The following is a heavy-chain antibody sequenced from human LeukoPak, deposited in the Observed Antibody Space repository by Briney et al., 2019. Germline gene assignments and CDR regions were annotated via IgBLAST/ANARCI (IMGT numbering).Heavy chain of an antibody. D-gene: IGHD5-12*01. V-gene: IGHV3-21*05. J-gene: IGHJ4*02. CDR2: LKGDNGDI. Sequence: PGGSLRLSCAASGFTFSSYTMSWIRQTPGKGLEYLSYLKGDNGDINYADSVRGRFTISRDNTKNSLYLQMNNLRAEDTAVYYCARVLRGYASYEGNWGQGTLVTVSS. CDR3: ARVLRGYASYEGN. CDR1: GFTFSSYT.